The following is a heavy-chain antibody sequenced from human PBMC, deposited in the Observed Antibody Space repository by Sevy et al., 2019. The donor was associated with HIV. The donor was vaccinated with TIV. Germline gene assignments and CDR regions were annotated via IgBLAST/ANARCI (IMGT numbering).Heavy chain of an antibody. V-gene: IGHV3-48*03. J-gene: IGHJ4*02. Sequence: GGSLRLSCAASGFSFSSYEMNSVRQAPGKGLEWLSYISNSGSSVYYSDSVRGRFTISRDNARNSLYLQMNSLRAEDTAVYYCARDLPPSATTVAHFDCWGQGTLVTVSS. CDR1: GFSFSSYE. CDR2: ISNSGSSV. D-gene: IGHD4-17*01. CDR3: ARDLPPSATTVAHFDC.